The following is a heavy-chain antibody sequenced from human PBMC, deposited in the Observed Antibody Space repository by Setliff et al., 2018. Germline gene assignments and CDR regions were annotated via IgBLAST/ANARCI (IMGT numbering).Heavy chain of an antibody. Sequence: ASVKVSCKASGDTFSSSAISWMRQAPGQGLEWMGGIIPIFGTANYAQKFQGRVTITADESTSTAYMELSSLRSEDTAVYYCAREDGTYYNFWSGYSTTPYYGMDVWGQGTTVTVSS. CDR2: IIPIFGTA. V-gene: IGHV1-69*13. D-gene: IGHD3-3*01. CDR3: AREDGTYYNFWSGYSTTPYYGMDV. J-gene: IGHJ6*02. CDR1: GDTFSSSA.